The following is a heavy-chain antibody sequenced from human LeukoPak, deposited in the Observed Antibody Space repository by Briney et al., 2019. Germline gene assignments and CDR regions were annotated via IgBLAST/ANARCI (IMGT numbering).Heavy chain of an antibody. CDR1: GFTFSSYG. V-gene: IGHV3-33*01. CDR2: IWYDGSNK. D-gene: IGHD5-18*01. Sequence: PGRALRLSCAASGFTFSSYGMHWVRQAPGKGLEWVAVIWYDGSNKYYADSVKGRFTISRDNSKNTLYLQMNSLRAEDTAVYYCARGNTAMVTWGQGTLVTVSS. CDR3: ARGNTAMVT. J-gene: IGHJ4*02.